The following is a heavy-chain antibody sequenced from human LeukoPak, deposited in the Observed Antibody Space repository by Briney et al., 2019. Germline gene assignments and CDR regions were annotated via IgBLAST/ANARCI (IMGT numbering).Heavy chain of an antibody. V-gene: IGHV3-33*01. Sequence: GGSLRLSCAASGFIFSDYGMHWVRQAPGKGLEWVAVIWNNGNNRYADSVRGRFTTSRDDSKNTLYLQMDSLRAEDTAVYYCARDSVRVPTDFDYWGQGTLVTVSS. D-gene: IGHD4-17*01. CDR3: ARDSVRVPTDFDY. CDR2: IWNNGNNR. J-gene: IGHJ4*02. CDR1: GFIFSDYG.